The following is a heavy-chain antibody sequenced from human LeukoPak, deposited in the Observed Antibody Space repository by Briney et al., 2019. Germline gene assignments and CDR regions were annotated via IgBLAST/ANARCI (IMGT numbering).Heavy chain of an antibody. CDR3: ARIGSAAFTDY. V-gene: IGHV3-23*01. CDR1: GFTFSTYA. J-gene: IGHJ4*02. CDR2: ISDSGGAI. Sequence: QPGGSLRLSCAASGFTFSTYALNWVRQAPGKGLERVSAISDSGGAIFYADSVKGRFTMSRDNSKNSLFLQMNSLRAEDTALYYCARIGSAAFTDYWGQGTLVTVSS. D-gene: IGHD3-3*02.